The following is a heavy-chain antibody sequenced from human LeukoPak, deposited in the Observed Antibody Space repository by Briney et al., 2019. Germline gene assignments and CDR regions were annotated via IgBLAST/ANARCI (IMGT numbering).Heavy chain of an antibody. CDR3: AREGLSSSASYYYYYMDV. V-gene: IGHV3-7*01. Sequence: PGGSLRLSCAASGFTFSSYWMSWVRQAPGKGLEWVANIKQDGGEKYYVDSVKGRFTISRDDAKNSLYLQMNSLRAEDTAGYYCAREGLSSSASYYYYYMDVWGKGTTVTVSS. J-gene: IGHJ6*03. D-gene: IGHD6-6*01. CDR1: GFTFSSYW. CDR2: IKQDGGEK.